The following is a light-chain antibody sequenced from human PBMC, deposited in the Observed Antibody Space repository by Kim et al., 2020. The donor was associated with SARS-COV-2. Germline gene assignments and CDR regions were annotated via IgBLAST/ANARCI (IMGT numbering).Light chain of an antibody. CDR2: RNN. Sequence: QTATLTCTGNNDNVGSQGAAWLQQHQGHPPKVLSDRNNNRRSGISERFSASRSGNTASLIITGLQSEDEADYYCSAWDISLNAVVFGGGTQLTVL. J-gene: IGLJ3*02. CDR3: SAWDISLNAVV. CDR1: NDNVGSQG. V-gene: IGLV10-54*01.